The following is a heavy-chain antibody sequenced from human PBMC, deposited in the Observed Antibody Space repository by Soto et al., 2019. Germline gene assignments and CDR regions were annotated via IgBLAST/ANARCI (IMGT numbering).Heavy chain of an antibody. D-gene: IGHD3-16*01. CDR3: ASDGGGDEGHGRDV. CDR1: GGTFSSYA. Sequence: QVQLVQSGAEVKKPGSSVKVSCKASGGTFSSYAISWVRQAPGQGLEWMGGIIPIFGTANYAQKFQGRVTIPADKSASTAYREPGSLRSDGTAGDDCASDGGGDEGHGRDVWGQGTTVTVSS. J-gene: IGHJ6*02. V-gene: IGHV1-69*14. CDR2: IIPIFGTA.